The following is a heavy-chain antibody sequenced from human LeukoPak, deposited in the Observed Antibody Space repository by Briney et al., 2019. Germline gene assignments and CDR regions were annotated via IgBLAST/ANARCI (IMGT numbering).Heavy chain of an antibody. J-gene: IGHJ4*02. CDR1: GYTFTSYD. D-gene: IGHD5-12*01. Sequence: ASVKVSCKASGYTFTSYDINWVRQAPGQGLEWMGWMNPNSGNTGYAQKFQGRVTMTRNTSISTAYMELSSLRSEDTAVYYCARVGYGDTWGYDQFDYWGQGTLVTVSS. CDR3: ARVGYGDTWGYDQFDY. V-gene: IGHV1-8*01. CDR2: MNPNSGNT.